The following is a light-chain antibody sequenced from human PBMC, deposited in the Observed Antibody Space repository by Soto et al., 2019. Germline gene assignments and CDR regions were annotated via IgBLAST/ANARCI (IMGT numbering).Light chain of an antibody. Sequence: DIQMTQSPSTLSASVGDRVTITCRASQNIRTWLAWYQQKPGQPPRLLISDASSLQSGVPSRFSGSGSGTEFTLTISSLQPDDFATYYCQKYNDYSTFGQGTKVDIK. CDR1: QNIRTW. J-gene: IGKJ2*01. CDR2: DAS. V-gene: IGKV1-5*01. CDR3: QKYNDYST.